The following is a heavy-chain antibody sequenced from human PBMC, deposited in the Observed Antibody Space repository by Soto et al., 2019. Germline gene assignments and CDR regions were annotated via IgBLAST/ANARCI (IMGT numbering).Heavy chain of an antibody. Sequence: QVQLVESGGGVVQPGSSLRLSCAASGFTFSSYGMHWVRQAPGKGLEWVAVIWYDGSNKYYADSVKGRFTISRDNSKNTLYLQMNSLRAEDTAVYYCARAGDYYYGMDVWGQGTTVTVSS. D-gene: IGHD1-1*01. J-gene: IGHJ6*02. CDR3: ARAGDYYYGMDV. V-gene: IGHV3-33*01. CDR1: GFTFSSYG. CDR2: IWYDGSNK.